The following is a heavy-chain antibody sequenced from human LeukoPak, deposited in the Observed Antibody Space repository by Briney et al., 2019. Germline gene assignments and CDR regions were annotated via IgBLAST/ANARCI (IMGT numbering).Heavy chain of an antibody. D-gene: IGHD3-3*01. V-gene: IGHV3-53*01. J-gene: IGHJ4*02. CDR2: IYSGGST. Sequence: GGSLRLSCAASGFTVSSNYMSWVRQAPGKALEWVSVIYSGGSTYYADSVKGRFTISRDNSKNTLYLQMNSLRAEDTAVYYCARDWSHRCFDYWGQGTLVTVSS. CDR3: ARDWSHRCFDY. CDR1: GFTVSSNY.